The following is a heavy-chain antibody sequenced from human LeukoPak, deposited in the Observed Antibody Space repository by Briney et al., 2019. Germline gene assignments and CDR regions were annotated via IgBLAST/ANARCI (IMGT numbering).Heavy chain of an antibody. CDR1: GFTFSSYE. CDR3: ARDPKGYSSSGGWFDP. D-gene: IGHD6-13*01. V-gene: IGHV3-48*03. J-gene: IGHJ5*02. CDR2: ISSSGSTI. Sequence: GESLKISCAASGFTFSSYEMNWVRQAPGKGLEWVSYISSSGSTIYYADSVKGRFTISRDNAKNSLYLQMNSLRAEDTAVYYCARDPKGYSSSGGWFDPWGQGTLVTVSS.